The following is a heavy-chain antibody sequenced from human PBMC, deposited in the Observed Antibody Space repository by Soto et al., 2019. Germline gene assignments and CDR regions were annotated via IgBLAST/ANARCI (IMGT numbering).Heavy chain of an antibody. CDR1: GASISSGDYY. CDR3: ATIYDSSGYYYGNNWFDP. CDR2: IWHTGST. J-gene: IGHJ5*02. V-gene: IGHV4-31*03. D-gene: IGHD3-22*01. Sequence: SETLSLTCNVSGASISSGDYYWSWIRQHPGKGLEWIGYIWHTGSTYYNPSLKSRITISVDTSKNQFSLKLSSVTAADTAVYFCATIYDSSGYYYGNNWFDPWGQGTLVTVS.